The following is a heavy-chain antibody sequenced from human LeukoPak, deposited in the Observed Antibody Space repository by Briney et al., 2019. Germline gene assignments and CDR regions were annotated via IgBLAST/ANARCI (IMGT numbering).Heavy chain of an antibody. CDR1: GYSISSGYY. CDR3: ARLTISGGRFFDC. Sequence: SETLSLTCAVSGYSISSGYYWGWIRQSPGKGLQWIGTIYHSGSTYYNPSLKRRLTISIDTSKDQFSLKLSSVTAADTAVYYCARLTISGGRFFDCWGQGTLVTVSS. D-gene: IGHD2-15*01. CDR2: IYHSGST. V-gene: IGHV4-38-2*01. J-gene: IGHJ4*02.